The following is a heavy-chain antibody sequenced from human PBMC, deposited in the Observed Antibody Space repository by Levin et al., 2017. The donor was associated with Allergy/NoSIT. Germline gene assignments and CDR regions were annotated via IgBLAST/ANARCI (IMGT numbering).Heavy chain of an antibody. D-gene: IGHD3-10*01. J-gene: IGHJ5*02. CDR2: IHYNGNT. CDR3: ARPGGAILYTHWFDP. CDR1: GGSISSSSYY. V-gene: IGHV4-39*01. Sequence: SQTLSLTCTVSGGSISSSSYYWGWIRQPPGKGLEWIGSIHYNGNTYYNPSLKSRLTISVDTSKNQFSLKLSSVTVADTAVYYCARPGGAILYTHWFDPWGQGTLVTVSS.